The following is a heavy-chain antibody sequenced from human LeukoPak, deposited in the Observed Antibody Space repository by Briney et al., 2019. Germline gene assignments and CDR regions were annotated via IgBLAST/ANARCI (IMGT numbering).Heavy chain of an antibody. CDR1: GGSLSSYY. CDR2: IYTSGGT. D-gene: IGHD4-23*01. Sequence: SETLSLTCTVSGGSLSSYYWSWIRQPAGKGLEWIGRIYTSGGTNYNPSLKSRVTMSVDTSKNQFSLKVTSVTAADAAVYYCARGGNAFGPWGQGTVVTVSS. CDR3: ARGGNAFGP. J-gene: IGHJ5*02. V-gene: IGHV4-4*07.